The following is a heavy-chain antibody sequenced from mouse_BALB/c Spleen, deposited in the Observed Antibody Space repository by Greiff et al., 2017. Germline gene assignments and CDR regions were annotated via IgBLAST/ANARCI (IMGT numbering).Heavy chain of an antibody. J-gene: IGHJ3*01. D-gene: IGHD1-1*01. CDR2: IWGDGST. V-gene: IGHV2-6-7*01. CDR3: ARDNYGSSYIFAY. Sequence: VQRVESGPGLVAPSQSLSITCTVSGFSLTGYGVNWVRQPPGKGLEWLGMIWGDGSTDYNSALKSRLSISKDNSKSQVFLKMNSLQTDDTARYYCARDNYGSSYIFAYWGQGTLVTVSA. CDR1: GFSLTGYG.